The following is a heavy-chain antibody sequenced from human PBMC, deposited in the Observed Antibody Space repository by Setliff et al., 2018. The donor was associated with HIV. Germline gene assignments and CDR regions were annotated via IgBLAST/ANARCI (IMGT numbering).Heavy chain of an antibody. CDR3: ARASSVADHFDY. J-gene: IGHJ4*02. CDR2: INHSGST. V-gene: IGHV4-34*01. Sequence: SETLSLTCAVYGGSFSDHYWSWIRQPPGKGLEWIGEINHSGSTNYNPSLKSRVTISVDTSKNQFSLKLSSVTTADTAVYYCARASSVADHFDYWGQGTLVTVSS. D-gene: IGHD6-19*01. CDR1: GGSFSDHY.